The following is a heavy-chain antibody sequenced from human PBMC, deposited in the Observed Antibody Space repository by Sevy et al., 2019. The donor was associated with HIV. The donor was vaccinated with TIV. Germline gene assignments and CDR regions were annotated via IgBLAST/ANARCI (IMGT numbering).Heavy chain of an antibody. D-gene: IGHD2-21*01. CDR2: ISSSSSYI. Sequence: GGSLRLSCAASGFTFSSYSMNWVRQAPGKGLEWVSSISSSSSYIYYADSVKGRFTISRDNAENSLYLQMNSLRAEDTAVYYCARIAPYCGGDCYAGYYYYYMDVWGKGTTVTVSS. CDR1: GFTFSSYS. V-gene: IGHV3-21*01. CDR3: ARIAPYCGGDCYAGYYYYYMDV. J-gene: IGHJ6*03.